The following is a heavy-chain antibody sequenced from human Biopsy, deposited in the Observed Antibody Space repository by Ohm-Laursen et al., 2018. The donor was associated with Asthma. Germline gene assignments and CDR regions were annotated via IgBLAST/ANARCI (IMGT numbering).Heavy chain of an antibody. J-gene: IGHJ2*01. Sequence: SETLSLTYTVSGGSVSSGSYYWSWLRQPPGKGLAWASYISYSGSTDYNPSLKSRLTISMDTSKNQFSLKLSSVTAADTAVYYCARVPTTLRYFDLWGRGTLVTVSS. CDR2: ISYSGST. CDR1: GGSVSSGSYY. CDR3: ARVPTTLRYFDL. V-gene: IGHV4-61*01. D-gene: IGHD2-15*01.